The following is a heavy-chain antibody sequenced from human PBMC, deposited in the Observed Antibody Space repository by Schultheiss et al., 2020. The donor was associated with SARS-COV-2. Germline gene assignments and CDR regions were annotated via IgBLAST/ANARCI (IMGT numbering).Heavy chain of an antibody. CDR3: ARGEYCGGDCFLDY. CDR1: GGSISSYY. Sequence: SETLSLTCAVSGGSISSYYWSWIRQPPGKGLEWIGYIYYSGSTNYNPSLKSRVTISVDTSKNQFSLKLSSVTAADTAVYYCARGEYCGGDCFLDYWGQGTLVTVSS. D-gene: IGHD2-21*02. CDR2: IYYSGST. V-gene: IGHV4-59*01. J-gene: IGHJ4*02.